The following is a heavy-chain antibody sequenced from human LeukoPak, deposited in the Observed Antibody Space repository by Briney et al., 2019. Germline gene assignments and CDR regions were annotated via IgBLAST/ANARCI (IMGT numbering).Heavy chain of an antibody. Sequence: ASVKVSCKASGGTFRSYGLNWVRQAPGQGLELMGGIIPILGTAKYAQKLQGRVTITADESTSTGYMELSSLRSEDTAVYYCARGLYCSSSTSCYDYGMDVWGQGTTVTVSS. V-gene: IGHV1-69*13. CDR1: GGTFRSYG. D-gene: IGHD2-2*01. J-gene: IGHJ6*02. CDR3: ARGLYCSSSTSCYDYGMDV. CDR2: IIPILGTA.